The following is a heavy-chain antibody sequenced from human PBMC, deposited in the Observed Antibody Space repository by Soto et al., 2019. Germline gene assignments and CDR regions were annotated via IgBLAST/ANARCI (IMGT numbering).Heavy chain of an antibody. CDR2: IYYSGST. V-gene: IGHV4-31*03. J-gene: IGHJ2*01. D-gene: IGHD2-21*02. CDR3: ARDPRAFDGDCFFFDL. CDR1: GGSISSGGYY. Sequence: QVQLQESGPGLVKPSQTLSLTCTVSGGSISSGGYYWSWIRQHPGKGLEWIGYIYYSGSTYYNPSLKSRVTISVDTSKNQFSLKLSSVTAADTAVYYCARDPRAFDGDCFFFDLWGRGTLVTVSS.